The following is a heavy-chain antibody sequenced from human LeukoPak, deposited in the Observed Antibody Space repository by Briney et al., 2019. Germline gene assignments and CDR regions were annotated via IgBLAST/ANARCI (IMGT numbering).Heavy chain of an antibody. CDR1: GFTFSSYW. J-gene: IGHJ4*02. D-gene: IGHD3-16*01. V-gene: IGHV3-7*01. CDR3: ARDNDSRDPPHLDY. Sequence: GGSLRLSCAASGFTFSSYWMSWVRQAPGKGLEWVANIKQDGSEKYYVDSVKGRFTISRDNAKNSLYLQMNSLRAEDTAVYYCARDNDSRDPPHLDYWGQGTLVTVSS. CDR2: IKQDGSEK.